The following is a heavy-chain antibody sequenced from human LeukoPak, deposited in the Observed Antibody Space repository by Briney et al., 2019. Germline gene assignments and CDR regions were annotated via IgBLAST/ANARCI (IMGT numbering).Heavy chain of an antibody. V-gene: IGHV3-23*01. J-gene: IGHJ4*02. Sequence: PGGSLRLFCAASGFTFSNYAVSWVRQAPGKGLECISRISGSGGNTYYADSVKGRFTISTDNSKNTLYLQMNSLRAEDTAVYYCAMSPGYISYYFDYWGQGTLVTVSS. CDR3: AMSPGYISYYFDY. CDR1: GFTFSNYA. D-gene: IGHD5-18*01. CDR2: ISGSGGNT.